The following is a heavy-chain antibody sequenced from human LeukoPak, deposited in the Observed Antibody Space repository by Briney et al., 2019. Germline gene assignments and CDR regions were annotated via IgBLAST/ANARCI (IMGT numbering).Heavy chain of an antibody. CDR1: GFTFSSYA. D-gene: IGHD2-15*01. CDR2: ISGSGGST. CDR3: AVVVAATGGVGWFDP. Sequence: GGSLRLSCAASGFTFSSYAMSWVRQAPGKGLEWVSAISGSGGSTYYADSVKGRFTISRDNSKNTLYLQMNSLTAEDTAVYYCAVVVAATGGVGWFDPWGQGTLVTVFS. J-gene: IGHJ5*02. V-gene: IGHV3-23*01.